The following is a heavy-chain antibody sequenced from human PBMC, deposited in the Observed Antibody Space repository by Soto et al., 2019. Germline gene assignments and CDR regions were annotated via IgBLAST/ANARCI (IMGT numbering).Heavy chain of an antibody. Sequence: PXGSLRLSCAGAGVIFGHYPMTWVRQAPGKGLDWISAISGRGDSTYYADAVKGRFTISRDNSKNSLYLQMNSLRFDDTAIYYCAKALDGIDDYFYAMGVWGQGTTVTVSS. D-gene: IGHD1-1*01. CDR2: ISGRGDST. CDR1: GVIFGHYP. V-gene: IGHV3-23*01. J-gene: IGHJ6*02. CDR3: AKALDGIDDYFYAMGV.